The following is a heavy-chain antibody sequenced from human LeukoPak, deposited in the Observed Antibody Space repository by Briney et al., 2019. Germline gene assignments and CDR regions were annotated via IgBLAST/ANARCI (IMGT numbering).Heavy chain of an antibody. D-gene: IGHD1-14*01. CDR1: GFTFSSYA. Sequence: PGGSLRLSCAASGFTFSSYAMHWVRQAPGKGQEWVAVISYDGSNKYYADSVKGRFTISRDNSKNTLYLQMNSLRAEDTAVYYCATDVIAPGFDYWGQGTLVTVSS. J-gene: IGHJ4*02. V-gene: IGHV3-30-3*02. CDR2: ISYDGSNK. CDR3: ATDVIAPGFDY.